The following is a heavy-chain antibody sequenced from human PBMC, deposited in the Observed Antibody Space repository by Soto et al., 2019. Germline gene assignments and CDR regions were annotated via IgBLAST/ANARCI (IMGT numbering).Heavy chain of an antibody. J-gene: IGHJ4*02. CDR2: ISGGGGTT. CDR1: GFSFTTFE. D-gene: IGHD3-16*01. Sequence: EVQVVESEGGLVQPGGSLRLSCAASGFSFTTFEMNWVRQAPGKGLEWLSYISGGGGTTYYVDSVKGRFTISRDNTKNSLFLQMSSLRDEDTGVYFCVGGGLSYFDYWGQGALVTVSS. V-gene: IGHV3-48*03. CDR3: VGGGLSYFDY.